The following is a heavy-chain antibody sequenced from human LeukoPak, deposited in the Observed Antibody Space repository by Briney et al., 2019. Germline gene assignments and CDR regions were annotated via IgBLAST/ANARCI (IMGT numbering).Heavy chain of an antibody. Sequence: PSETLSLTCTVSGGSISSGSYYWSWIRQPAGKGLEWIGRIYTSGSTNYNPSLKSRVTISVDTSKNQFSLKLSSVTAADTAVYYCARELSGGAFDIWGQGTMVTVSS. V-gene: IGHV4-61*02. CDR2: IYTSGST. CDR3: ARELSGGAFDI. D-gene: IGHD3-10*01. CDR1: GGSISSGSYY. J-gene: IGHJ3*02.